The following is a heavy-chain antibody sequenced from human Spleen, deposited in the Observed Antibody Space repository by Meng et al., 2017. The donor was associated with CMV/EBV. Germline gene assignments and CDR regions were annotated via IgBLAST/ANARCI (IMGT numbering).Heavy chain of an antibody. CDR1: GYFISSGYY. V-gene: IGHV4-38-2*02. CDR3: VRVTDATWGPDSFDI. Sequence: SETLSLTCSASGYFISSGYYWGWVRQPPGKGLEWIGTIYPSGSTFYNPSLKGRVTILLDMSKNHFSLNLISVTAADTAIYYCVRVTDATWGPDSFDIWGQGTLVTVSS. CDR2: IYPSGST. J-gene: IGHJ3*02. D-gene: IGHD7-27*01.